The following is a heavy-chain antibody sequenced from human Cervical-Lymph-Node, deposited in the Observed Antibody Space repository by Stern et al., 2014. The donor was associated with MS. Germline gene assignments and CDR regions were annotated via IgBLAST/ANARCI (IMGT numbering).Heavy chain of an antibody. J-gene: IGHJ4*02. CDR3: AIHSYVRFFDH. Sequence: QVQLVESGSELKKPGASVKVSCKASGYIFTNYAVNWVRQAPGRGLEWMGWITTSNSTHAQGFTGRFVFSLVTSVNTAYLQINSLKAEDTATYYCAIHSYVRFFDHWGQGTLVTVSS. CDR2: ITTSNS. CDR1: GYIFTNYA. D-gene: IGHD3-16*01. V-gene: IGHV7-4-1*02.